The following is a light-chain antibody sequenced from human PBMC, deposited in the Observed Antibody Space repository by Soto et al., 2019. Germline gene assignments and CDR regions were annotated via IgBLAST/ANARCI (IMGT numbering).Light chain of an antibody. Sequence: EIVMTQSPGTLSVSTGERATLSCRASQGVSSSYLAWYQHKPGQAPRLLISGASTRATGIPARLSGSGSGTEFTLTISSLRSEDFAVYYCQEYDNWPITFAQGTRLEI. CDR1: QGVSSSY. J-gene: IGKJ5*01. CDR3: QEYDNWPIT. V-gene: IGKV3-15*01. CDR2: GAS.